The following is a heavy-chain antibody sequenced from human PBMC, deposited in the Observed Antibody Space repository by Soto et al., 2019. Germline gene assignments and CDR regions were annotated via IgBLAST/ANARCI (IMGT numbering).Heavy chain of an antibody. J-gene: IGHJ3*02. CDR2: INPNSGGT. CDR3: ARGPRYSYGPRGGAFDI. D-gene: IGHD5-18*01. CDR1: GYTFTGYY. V-gene: IGHV1-2*04. Sequence: ASVKVSCKASGYTFTGYYMHWVRQAPGQGLEWMGWINPNSGGTNYAQKFQGWVTMTRDTSTSTAYMELSRLRSDDTAVYYCARGPRYSYGPRGGAFDIWGQGTMVTVSS.